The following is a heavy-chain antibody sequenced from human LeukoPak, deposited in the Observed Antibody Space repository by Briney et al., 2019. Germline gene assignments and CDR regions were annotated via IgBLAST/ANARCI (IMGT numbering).Heavy chain of an antibody. J-gene: IGHJ4*02. V-gene: IGHV4-59*01. Sequence: CLWIRQSPGKGLEWIGYIYNSGNTNYNPSLKSRVTISVDTSKNQFSLKVNSVTAADTAVYYCARVGDSCFDYWGQGTLVTVFS. CDR2: IYNSGNT. D-gene: IGHD3-10*01. CDR3: ARVGDSCFDY.